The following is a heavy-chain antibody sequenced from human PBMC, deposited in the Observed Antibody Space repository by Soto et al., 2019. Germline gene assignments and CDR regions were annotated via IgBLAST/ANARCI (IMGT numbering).Heavy chain of an antibody. Sequence: GGYLRLSCAASGFTFSSYGMHWVRQAPGKGLEWVAVIWYDGSNKYYADSVKGRFTISRDNSKNTLYLQMNSLRAEDTAVYYCARPDNWGWDAFDIWGQGTMVTVSS. J-gene: IGHJ3*02. CDR1: GFTFSSYG. CDR2: IWYDGSNK. V-gene: IGHV3-33*08. CDR3: ARPDNWGWDAFDI. D-gene: IGHD7-27*01.